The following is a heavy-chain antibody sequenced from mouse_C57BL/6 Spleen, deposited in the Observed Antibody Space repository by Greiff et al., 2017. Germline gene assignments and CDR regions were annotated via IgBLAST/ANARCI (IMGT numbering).Heavy chain of an antibody. J-gene: IGHJ1*03. CDR2: IYPRSGNT. D-gene: IGHD1-1*01. CDR3: ARDGSSPYWYFDV. Sequence: QVHVKQSGAELARPGASVKLSCKASGYTFTSYGISWVKQRTGQGLEWIGEIYPRSGNTYYNEKFKGKATLTADKSSSTAYMELRSLTSEDSAVYFCARDGSSPYWYFDVWGTGTTVTVSS. CDR1: GYTFTSYG. V-gene: IGHV1-81*01.